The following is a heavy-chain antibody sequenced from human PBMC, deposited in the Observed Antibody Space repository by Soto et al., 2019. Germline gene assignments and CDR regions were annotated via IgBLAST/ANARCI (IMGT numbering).Heavy chain of an antibody. CDR3: AKGGRQWLVTSDFNY. CDR1: GFTFSDYA. D-gene: IGHD6-19*01. CDR2: VSHDGRNT. V-gene: IGHV3-30*18. J-gene: IGHJ4*02. Sequence: VQLVESGGGVVQPGRSLRLSCAASGFTFSDYAMHWVRQAPGKGLGWVAVVSHDGRNTHYADSVKGRFTISRDSSKNTVXLXMTSXXAEDTAVYYCAKGGRQWLVTSDFNYWGQGALVTVSS.